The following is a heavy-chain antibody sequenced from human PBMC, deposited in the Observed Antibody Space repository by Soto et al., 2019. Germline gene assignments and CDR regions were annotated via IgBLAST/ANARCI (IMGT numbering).Heavy chain of an antibody. J-gene: IGHJ4*02. CDR2: VYYSGGT. D-gene: IGHD3-9*01. V-gene: IGHV4-39*01. Sequence: PSETLSLTCTVSGGSVSSSSYYRGWVRQPPGKGLEWIGSVYYSGGTYYNPSLESRVTISVDKSKNQFSLKLMSLSAADTAVYYCGRLEGLATISYYFDYWGQGALVTVSS. CDR3: GRLEGLATISYYFDY. CDR1: GGSVSSSSYY.